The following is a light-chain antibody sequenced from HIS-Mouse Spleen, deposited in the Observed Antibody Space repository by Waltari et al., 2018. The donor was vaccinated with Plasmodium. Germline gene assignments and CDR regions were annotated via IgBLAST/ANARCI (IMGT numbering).Light chain of an antibody. V-gene: IGKV1-39*01. J-gene: IGKJ1*01. Sequence: DIQMTQSPSSLSASVGDRVTITCRASQSISSYLNWYQQKPGKSPKLLIYAASSLQSGVTSRFSGSGSGTDFTLTISSLQPEDFATYDGQQSYSTWTFGQGTKVEIK. CDR3: QQSYSTWT. CDR1: QSISSY. CDR2: AAS.